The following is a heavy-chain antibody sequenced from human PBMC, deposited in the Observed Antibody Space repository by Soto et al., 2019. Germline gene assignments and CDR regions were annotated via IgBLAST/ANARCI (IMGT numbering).Heavy chain of an antibody. J-gene: IGHJ4*02. CDR2: IYWDDDK. CDR3: ARSEAACTYFRY. D-gene: IGHD6-13*01. CDR1: GFSLSTSGVG. Sequence: QITLKESGPSLVKPTQTLTLTCTFSGFSLSTSGVGVGWIRQPPGKALEWLALIYWDDDKRYSPSLKSRLTIPKDTSNNQVVLTMTNMDPVDTATYYCARSEAACTYFRYWGQGTLVTVSS. V-gene: IGHV2-5*02.